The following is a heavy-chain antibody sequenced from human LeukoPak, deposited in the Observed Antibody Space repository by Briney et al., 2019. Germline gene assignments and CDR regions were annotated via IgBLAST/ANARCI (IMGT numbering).Heavy chain of an antibody. CDR2: INSDGSST. CDR3: ASAEVIQYGMDV. V-gene: IGHV3-74*01. D-gene: IGHD3-16*02. J-gene: IGHJ6*02. Sequence: GGSLRLSCAASGFTFSSYWMHWVRQAPGKGLVWVSRINSDGSSTSYADSVKGRFTISRDNAKNTLFLQMNTLRAEDTAVYYCASAEVIQYGMDVWGQGATVTVSS. CDR1: GFTFSSYW.